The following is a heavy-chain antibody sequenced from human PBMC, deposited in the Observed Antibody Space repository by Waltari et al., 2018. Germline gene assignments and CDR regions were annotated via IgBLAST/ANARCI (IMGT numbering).Heavy chain of an antibody. CDR1: GGTFSSYA. V-gene: IGHV1-69*08. CDR2: IIPICGTA. Sequence: QVQLVQSGAEVKKPGSSVKVSCKASGGTFSSYAISWVRQAPGQGLEWMGRIIPICGTAKYAQKCQGRVTMTADKSTSPAYMELSSLRSEDTAVYYCAVRVGELQGFELDYWGQGTLVTVSS. D-gene: IGHD1-7*01. J-gene: IGHJ4*02. CDR3: AVRVGELQGFELDY.